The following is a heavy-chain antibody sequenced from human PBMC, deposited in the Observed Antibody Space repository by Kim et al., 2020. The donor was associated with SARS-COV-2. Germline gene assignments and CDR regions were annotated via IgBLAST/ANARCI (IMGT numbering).Heavy chain of an antibody. CDR3: ARRGVDY. J-gene: IGHJ4*02. CDR2: NRGDT. D-gene: IGHD3-10*01. Sequence: NRGDTNYAQKYQGRVTMTRDTSISTAYMGLSRLRSDDTAVYYCARRGVDYWGQGTLVTVSS. V-gene: IGHV1-2*02.